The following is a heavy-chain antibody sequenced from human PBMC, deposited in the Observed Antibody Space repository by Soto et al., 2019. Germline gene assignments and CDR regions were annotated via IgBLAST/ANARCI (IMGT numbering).Heavy chain of an antibody. D-gene: IGHD3-9*01. Sequence: GGSLRLSCAASGFSFSGYWMTWVRQAPGKGLEWVANIRQDGNDQYYVDSVRGRFTISRDNANNSLFLQMNSLRVEDTAVYYCVRASRRRVRRYFDWQPTEFGYWSEGTLVTVS. V-gene: IGHV3-7*01. CDR2: IRQDGNDQ. CDR1: GFSFSGYW. CDR3: VRASRRRVRRYFDWQPTEFGY. J-gene: IGHJ4*02.